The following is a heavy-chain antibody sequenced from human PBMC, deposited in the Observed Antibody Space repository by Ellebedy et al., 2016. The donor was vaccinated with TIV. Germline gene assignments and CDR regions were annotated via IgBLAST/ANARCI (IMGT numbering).Heavy chain of an antibody. D-gene: IGHD6-13*01. CDR2: ISSSSVAI. V-gene: IGHV3-48*04. Sequence: PGGSLRLSCAASGFTFNSYAINWVRQAPGKGLEWLSYISSSSVAIYYADSVKGRFTVSRDNTKNSVSLQMNSLRAEDTAVYFCVRDAAGQFDYWGQGTLVTVSS. CDR1: GFTFNSYA. CDR3: VRDAAGQFDY. J-gene: IGHJ4*02.